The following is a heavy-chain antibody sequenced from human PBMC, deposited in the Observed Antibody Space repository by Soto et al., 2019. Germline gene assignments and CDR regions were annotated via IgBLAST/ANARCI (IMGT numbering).Heavy chain of an antibody. J-gene: IGHJ6*02. Sequence: VQLVESGGGVDQPGRSLRLSCAASGFTFPRFGMHWVRQAPGKGLEWVALITYEGSQIYYADAVKGRFTISRDNGDNTLSLQMDNLRTEDTATYFCAKGRGEMNWANYYGLDVWGQGTTVTVSS. CDR3: AKGRGEMNWANYYGLDV. CDR2: ITYEGSQI. D-gene: IGHD7-27*01. CDR1: GFTFPRFG. V-gene: IGHV3-30*18.